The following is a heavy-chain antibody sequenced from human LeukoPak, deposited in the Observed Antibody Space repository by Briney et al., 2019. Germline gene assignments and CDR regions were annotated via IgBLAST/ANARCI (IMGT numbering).Heavy chain of an antibody. CDR3: ARAVDTAMVLDY. CDR1: GGSISSYY. D-gene: IGHD5-18*01. J-gene: IGHJ4*02. CDR2: IYYSGST. V-gene: IGHV4-59*01. Sequence: PETLSLTCTVSGGSISSYYWSWIRQPPGKGLEWIGYIYYSGSTNYNPSLKSRVTISVDTSKNQFSLKLSSVTAADTAVYYCARAVDTAMVLDYWGQGTLVTVSS.